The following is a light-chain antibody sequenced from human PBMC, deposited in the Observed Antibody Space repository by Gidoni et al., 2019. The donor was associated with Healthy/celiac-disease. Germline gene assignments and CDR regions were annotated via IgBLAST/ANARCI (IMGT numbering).Light chain of an antibody. CDR3: QQRSNWPPLIT. CDR1: QSVGSY. CDR2: DVS. J-gene: IGKJ5*01. V-gene: IGKV3-11*01. Sequence: DIVLTQSPATLSLSPGERATLSCRANQSVGSYLAWYQQKPGQAPRLLLYDVSNRATGIPARFSGSGSGTDFTLTISSLEPEDIAIYYCQQRSNWPPLITFGQGTRLEIK.